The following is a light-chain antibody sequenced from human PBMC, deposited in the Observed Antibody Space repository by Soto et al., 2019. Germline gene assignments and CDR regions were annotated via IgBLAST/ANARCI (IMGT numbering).Light chain of an antibody. J-gene: IGKJ1*01. CDR2: GAS. Sequence: EIVLTQSPGTLSLSPGERATLSCRASQSVSSSFLAWYQQSPGQPPRLLIYGASNRAAGIPDRFSGSGSGTDFTLTISRLEPEDFAVYYFQQYDSSPWTFGQGTKVEIK. CDR3: QQYDSSPWT. CDR1: QSVSSSF. V-gene: IGKV3-20*01.